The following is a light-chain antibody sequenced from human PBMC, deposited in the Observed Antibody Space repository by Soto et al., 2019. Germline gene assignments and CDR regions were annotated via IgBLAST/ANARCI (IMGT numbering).Light chain of an antibody. Sequence: AIRMTQSPSSFSASTGDRVTITCRASQGISSYLDWYQQKPGRAPKLLIYAASTLQTGVPSRFSGSGSGTDFTLTISCLQSEDFASYYCQQYYTYPKTFGQGTKVGIK. CDR3: QQYYTYPKT. J-gene: IGKJ1*01. CDR1: QGISSY. CDR2: AAS. V-gene: IGKV1-8*01.